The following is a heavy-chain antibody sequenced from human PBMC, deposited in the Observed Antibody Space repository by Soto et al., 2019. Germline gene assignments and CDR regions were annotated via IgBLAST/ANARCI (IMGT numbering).Heavy chain of an antibody. V-gene: IGHV4-59*01. CDR2: IFYTGST. D-gene: IGHD2-21*01. CDR3: AHFSDLEWFDP. CDR1: GGSISRYF. J-gene: IGHJ5*02. Sequence: LSLTCTVSGGSISRYFWSWIRQSPGKGLEWIGYIFYTGSTTYNPSLKSRVTISIDTSKNQFSLKLSSLTAADTAVYYCAHFSDLEWFDPWGQGTLVTVSS.